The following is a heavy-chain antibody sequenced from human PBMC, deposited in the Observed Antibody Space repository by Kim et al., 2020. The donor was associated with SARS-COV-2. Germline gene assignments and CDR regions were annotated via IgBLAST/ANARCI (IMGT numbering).Heavy chain of an antibody. Sequence: GGSLRLSCAASGFTFSSYAMHWVRQAPGKGLEWVAVISYDGSNKYYADSVKGRFTISRDNSKNTLYLQMNSLRAEDTAVYYCARDRIASITIFGVATYGMDVWGQGTTVTVSS. CDR2: ISYDGSNK. CDR3: ARDRIASITIFGVATYGMDV. V-gene: IGHV3-30-3*01. CDR1: GFTFSSYA. J-gene: IGHJ6*02. D-gene: IGHD3-3*01.